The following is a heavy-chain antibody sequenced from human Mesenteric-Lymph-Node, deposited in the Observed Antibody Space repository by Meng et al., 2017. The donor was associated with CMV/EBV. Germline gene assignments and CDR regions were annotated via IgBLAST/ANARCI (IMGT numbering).Heavy chain of an antibody. J-gene: IGHJ4*02. Sequence: VAGGYIRSTNWWSWVRQPPGKGLEWIGQIYHSGSTNYNPSLKSRVTISVDKSKNQFSLKLSSVTAADTAVYYCARSASWGGFDYWGQGTLVTVSS. CDR3: ARSASWGGFDY. CDR2: IYHSGST. D-gene: IGHD2-21*01. V-gene: IGHV4-4*02. CDR1: GGYIRSTNW.